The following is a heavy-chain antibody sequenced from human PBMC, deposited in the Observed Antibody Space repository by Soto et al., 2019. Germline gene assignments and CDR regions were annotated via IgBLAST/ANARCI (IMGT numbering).Heavy chain of an antibody. J-gene: IGHJ6*02. CDR3: VRARGYYGMDV. Sequence: GGFLRLACAACGFTFINCWMHLLRQTPGKGLVWVALISSDGITISYADSVKGRFTISRDNAKNTLYLQMNSLRAEDTAIYYCVRARGYYGMDVWGQGT. CDR2: ISSDGITI. CDR1: GFTFINCW. V-gene: IGHV3-74*01.